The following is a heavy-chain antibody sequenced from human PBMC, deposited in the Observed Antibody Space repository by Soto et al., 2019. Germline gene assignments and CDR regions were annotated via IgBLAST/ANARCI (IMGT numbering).Heavy chain of an antibody. J-gene: IGHJ6*02. CDR3: ARARDLTPITPYGMDV. V-gene: IGHV1-69*12. CDR2: IIPIFGTA. Sequence: QVQLVQSGAEVKKPGSSVKVSCKASGGTFSSYAISWVRQAPGQGLEWMGGIIPIFGTANYAQKFQGRVTITADESTSTAYMDLSSLRSEDTSVYYCARARDLTPITPYGMDVWGQGTTVTVSS. CDR1: GGTFSSYA. D-gene: IGHD3-16*01.